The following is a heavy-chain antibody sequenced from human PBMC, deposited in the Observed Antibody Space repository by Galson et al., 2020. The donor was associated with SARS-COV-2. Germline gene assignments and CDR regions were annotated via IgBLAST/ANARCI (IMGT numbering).Heavy chain of an antibody. Sequence: ASVKVSCKASGYTFTSYRISWVRQAPGQGLEWMGWISAYNGNTNYAQKLQGRVTMTTDTSTSTAYMELRSLRSDDTAVYYCARVSIVVVVAATFDYWGQGTLVTVSS. CDR3: ARVSIVVVVAATFDY. V-gene: IGHV1-18*01. J-gene: IGHJ4*02. D-gene: IGHD2-15*01. CDR2: ISAYNGNT. CDR1: GYTFTSYR.